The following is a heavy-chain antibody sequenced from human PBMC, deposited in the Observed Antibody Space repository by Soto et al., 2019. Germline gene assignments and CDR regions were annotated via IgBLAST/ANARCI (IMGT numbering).Heavy chain of an antibody. J-gene: IGHJ5*02. D-gene: IGHD2-2*01. CDR3: ARVVPGAEAWFGP. CDR2: ISLYSDGT. Sequence: ASVKVYCKTSGYTFSNYGITWVRQAPGQPLEWLGWISLYSDGTNYAQKFQGRVSMTTDTSTTTAYMELRSLRSDDTAVYYCARVVPGAEAWFGPWGQGTLVTVSS. CDR1: GYTFSNYG. V-gene: IGHV1-18*01.